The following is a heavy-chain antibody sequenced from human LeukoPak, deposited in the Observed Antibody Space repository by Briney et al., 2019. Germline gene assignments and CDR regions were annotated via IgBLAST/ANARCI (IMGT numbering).Heavy chain of an antibody. CDR2: ISGSGGST. Sequence: GGSLKLSCAASGFTFSSYAMSWVRQAPGKGLEWVSAISGSGGSTYYADSVKGRFTISRDNSKNTLYLQMNSLRAEDTAVYYCAKDLFSVVPAAYLDYWGQGTLVTVSS. CDR3: AKDLFSVVPAAYLDY. V-gene: IGHV3-23*01. D-gene: IGHD2-2*01. CDR1: GFTFSSYA. J-gene: IGHJ4*02.